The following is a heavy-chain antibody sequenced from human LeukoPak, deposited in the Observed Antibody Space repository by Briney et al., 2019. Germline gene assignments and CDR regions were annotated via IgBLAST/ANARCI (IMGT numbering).Heavy chain of an antibody. CDR3: ARRTNDFDY. CDR2: ISSSSSYI. Sequence: GGPVRLSCAASGFTFSSYSMNWDRQAPGKGLEWVSSISSSSSYIYYSDSVKGRFTISRDNAKNSLYLQMNSLRAEDTAVYYCARRTNDFDYWGQGTVDTVSS. V-gene: IGHV3-21*01. J-gene: IGHJ4*02. CDR1: GFTFSSYS. D-gene: IGHD2-8*01.